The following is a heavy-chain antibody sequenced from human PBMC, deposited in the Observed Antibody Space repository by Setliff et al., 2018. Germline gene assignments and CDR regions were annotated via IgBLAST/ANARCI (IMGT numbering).Heavy chain of an antibody. CDR3: ARDTEEIRGDYGAFNI. V-gene: IGHV1-2*06. CDR2: IDPNSGGT. Sequence: VASVKVSCKASGSTFTSYYTHWVRQAPGQGLEWLGRIDPNSGGTDYAQRFQGRVTMSGDTSISTAYMELSGLRSDDTAIYYCARDTEEIRGDYGAFNIWGQGTMVTVSS. J-gene: IGHJ3*02. CDR1: GSTFTSYY. D-gene: IGHD4-17*01.